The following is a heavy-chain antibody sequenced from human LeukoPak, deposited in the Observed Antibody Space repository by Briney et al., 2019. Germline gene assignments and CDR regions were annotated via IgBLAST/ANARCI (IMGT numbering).Heavy chain of an antibody. CDR3: ARGGRTPFDS. CDR1: GFTFSSYA. V-gene: IGHV3-30-3*01. Sequence: GGSLRLSCAASGFTFSSYAMHWVRQAPGKGLEWVAVISYDGSNKYYADSVKGRFTISRDNSKNTLYLQMNSLRAEDTAIYYCARGGRTPFDSWGQGTLVTVSS. D-gene: IGHD3-16*01. CDR2: ISYDGSNK. J-gene: IGHJ4*02.